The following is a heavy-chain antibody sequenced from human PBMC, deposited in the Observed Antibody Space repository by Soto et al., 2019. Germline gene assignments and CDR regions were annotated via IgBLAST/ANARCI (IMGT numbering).Heavy chain of an antibody. CDR2: MNPNSGNT. V-gene: IGHV1-8*01. CDR3: TRRARIGKQLWLPFDS. Sequence: ASVKVSCKASGYTFSSYGLSWVRQASGQGLEWMGWMNPNSGNTAYAQKFQGRVTMTGDTTTNTAYMELSSLTSADTAVYYCTRRARIGKQLWLPFDSWAQGTLVTVSS. CDR1: GYTFSSYG. D-gene: IGHD3-22*01. J-gene: IGHJ4*02.